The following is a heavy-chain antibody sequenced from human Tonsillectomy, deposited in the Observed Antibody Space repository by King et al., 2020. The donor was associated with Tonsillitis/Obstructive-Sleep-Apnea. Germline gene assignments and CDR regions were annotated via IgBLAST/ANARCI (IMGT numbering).Heavy chain of an antibody. V-gene: IGHV4-59*01. D-gene: IGHD3-3*01. CDR3: SRVLTIFGVVINAFDI. Sequence: VQLQESGPGLVKPSETLSLTCTVSGGSISSYYWSWIRQPPGKGLEWIGSIYYSRSTNYNPSLKWGVTISVATSKNQFSLKLSSVTAAATAVYYCSRVLTIFGVVINAFDIWGQGTMVTVSS. CDR2: IYYSRST. CDR1: GGSISSYY. J-gene: IGHJ3*02.